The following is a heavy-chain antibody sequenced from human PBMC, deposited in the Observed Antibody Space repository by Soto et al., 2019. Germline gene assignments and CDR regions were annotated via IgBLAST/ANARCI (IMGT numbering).Heavy chain of an antibody. CDR1: GFTFINYA. CDR3: VRKVLWYPTLPIYWYFDL. J-gene: IGHJ2*01. D-gene: IGHD2-15*01. V-gene: IGHV3-23*01. CDR2: VSGGGDAT. Sequence: EVQLLESGGGLVQPGGSLRLSCEGSGFTFINYAMNWVRQAPGKGLEWVSAVSGGGDATFYADSVKGRFTISKDNSKNTVTLHISSLGVDDTAVYYCVRKVLWYPTLPIYWYFDLWGRGTLVTVSS.